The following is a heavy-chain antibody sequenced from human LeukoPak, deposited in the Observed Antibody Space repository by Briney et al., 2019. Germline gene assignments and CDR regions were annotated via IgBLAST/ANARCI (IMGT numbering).Heavy chain of an antibody. CDR3: AYNYYDISGPGDY. D-gene: IGHD3-22*01. J-gene: IGHJ4*02. V-gene: IGHV4-34*01. CDR1: GGSFSNYY. CDR2: INHNGST. Sequence: SETLSLTCAVYGGSFSNYYWTWIRQPPGKGLGWIGEINHNGSTNYNPSLKSRLTISQDTSKNQVSLKLSSVTAADTAVYYCAYNYYDISGPGDYWGQGTLLTVSS.